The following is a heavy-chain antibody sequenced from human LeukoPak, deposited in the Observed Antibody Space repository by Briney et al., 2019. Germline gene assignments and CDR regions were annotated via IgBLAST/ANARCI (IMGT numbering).Heavy chain of an antibody. CDR3: ARDYGDYGGLIDY. V-gene: IGHV4-31*03. CDR1: GGSISSGGYY. Sequence: PSQTLSLTCTVSGGSISSGGYYWSWIRQHPGKGLEWIGYIYYSGSTYYNPSLKSRVTISVDTSKNQFSLKLSSVTAADTAVYYCARDYGDYGGLIDYWGQGTLVTVSS. J-gene: IGHJ4*02. D-gene: IGHD4-17*01. CDR2: IYYSGST.